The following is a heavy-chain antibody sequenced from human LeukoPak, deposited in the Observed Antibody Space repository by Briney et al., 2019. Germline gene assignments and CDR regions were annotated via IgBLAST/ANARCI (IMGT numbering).Heavy chain of an antibody. V-gene: IGHV3-48*01. J-gene: IGHJ4*02. CDR3: ARDRGGWPDY. D-gene: IGHD6-19*01. CDR2: ISSSSSTI. CDR1: RFTFSIFA. Sequence: PGGSLRLSCAASRFTFSIFAMNWVRQAPGEGLEWLSYISSSSSTIYYADSVKGRFTISRDNAKNSLYLQLNSLRPEDTGLYYCARDRGGWPDYWGQGTLVTVSS.